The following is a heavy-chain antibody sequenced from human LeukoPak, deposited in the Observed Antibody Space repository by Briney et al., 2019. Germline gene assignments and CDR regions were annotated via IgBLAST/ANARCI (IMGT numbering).Heavy chain of an antibody. CDR3: AKGRYDSPGEESY. CDR1: GFTFSSYP. D-gene: IGHD3-22*01. V-gene: IGHV3-23*01. Sequence: GGFLRLSCAASGFTFSSYPMSWVRQAPGKGLEWVSAISGSGGSTYYADSVKGRFTTSRDNSKNTLYLQMNSLRAEDTAVYYCAKGRYDSPGEESYWGQGTLVTVSS. J-gene: IGHJ4*02. CDR2: ISGSGGST.